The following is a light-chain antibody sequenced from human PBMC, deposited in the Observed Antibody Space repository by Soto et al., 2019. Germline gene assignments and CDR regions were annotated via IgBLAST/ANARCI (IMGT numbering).Light chain of an antibody. V-gene: IGLV2-8*01. CDR2: HVT. J-gene: IGLJ1*01. CDR1: GTDVGDYNY. Sequence: QSVLTQPPSASGSPRQSVTIACTGAGTDVGDYNYVSWYQQQPGKAPKLLIHHVTKRPSGVPDRFSGSKSGNTASLTISGLQAEDEADYYCTSYTSSSTLYVFGTGTKVTV. CDR3: TSYTSSSTLYV.